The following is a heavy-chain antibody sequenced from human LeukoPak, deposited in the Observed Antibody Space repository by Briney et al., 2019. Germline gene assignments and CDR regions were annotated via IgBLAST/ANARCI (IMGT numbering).Heavy chain of an antibody. V-gene: IGHV3-7*03. CDR1: GFALSSHW. Sequence: GGSLRLPCAASGFALSSHWMTWVRQVPGRGPEWVANVNRDGSETYYLDSVKGRFTISKDNAKNSLYLQMNSLRAEDTALYHCARNNGMDVWGQGTTVIVSS. CDR3: ARNNGMDV. CDR2: VNRDGSET. J-gene: IGHJ6*02.